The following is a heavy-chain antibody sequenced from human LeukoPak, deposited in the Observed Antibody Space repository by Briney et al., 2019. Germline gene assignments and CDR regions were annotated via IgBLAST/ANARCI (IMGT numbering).Heavy chain of an antibody. D-gene: IGHD3-22*01. V-gene: IGHV3-30-3*01. CDR2: ISYDGSNK. CDR3: ARDLAMKYYYDSNGYYFDY. Sequence: GGSLRLSCAASGFTFSSYAMHWVRQAPGKGLEWVAVISYDGSNKYYADSVKGRFTISRDNSKNTLYLQMNSLRAEDTAVYYCARDLAMKYYYDSNGYYFDYWGQGILVTVSS. J-gene: IGHJ4*02. CDR1: GFTFSSYA.